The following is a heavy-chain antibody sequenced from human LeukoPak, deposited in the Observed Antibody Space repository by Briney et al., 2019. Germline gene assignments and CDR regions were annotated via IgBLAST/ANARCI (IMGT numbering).Heavy chain of an antibody. CDR2: IYDSGST. D-gene: IGHD2-15*01. CDR1: GASIRSGDYY. V-gene: IGHV4-30-4*01. Sequence: SQTLSLTRTVSGASIRSGDYYWSWIRQPPGKGLEWIGYIYDSGSTYYNPSLKSRITISVDTSENRFSLKLSSVTATDTAVYYCARDCSGGSCYGAFDIWGQGTMVTVSS. J-gene: IGHJ3*02. CDR3: ARDCSGGSCYGAFDI.